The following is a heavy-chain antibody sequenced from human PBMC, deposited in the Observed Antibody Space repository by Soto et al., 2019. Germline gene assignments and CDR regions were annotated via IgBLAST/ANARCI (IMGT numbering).Heavy chain of an antibody. Sequence: ASVKVSCKVSGYTLTELSMHWVRQAPGKGLEWMGGFDPEDGETIYAQKFQGRVTMTEDTATDTAYMDLCSMRSEDKAVYYCSTCLLGAHEYSSNFYYYYYLDVWGKGTTVTVSS. V-gene: IGHV1-24*01. J-gene: IGHJ6*03. CDR3: STCLLGAHEYSSNFYYYYYLDV. CDR2: FDPEDGET. D-gene: IGHD5-18*01. CDR1: GYTLTELS.